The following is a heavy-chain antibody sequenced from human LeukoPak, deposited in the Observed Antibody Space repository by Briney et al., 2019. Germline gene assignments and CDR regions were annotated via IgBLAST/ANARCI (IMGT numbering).Heavy chain of an antibody. V-gene: IGHV3-30*18. Sequence: GGSLRLSCAASGFTFSSYGMHWVRQAPGKGLEWVAVISYDGSNKYYADSVKGRFTISRDNSKNTLYLQMNSLRAEDTAVYYCAKAPLVGYCSGGSCYPFDYWGQGTLVTVSS. CDR3: AKAPLVGYCSGGSCYPFDY. CDR2: ISYDGSNK. J-gene: IGHJ4*02. D-gene: IGHD2-15*01. CDR1: GFTFSSYG.